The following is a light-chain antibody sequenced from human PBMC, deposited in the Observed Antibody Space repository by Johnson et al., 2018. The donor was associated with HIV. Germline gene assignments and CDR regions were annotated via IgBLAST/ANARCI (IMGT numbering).Light chain of an antibody. CDR1: SSNIGNNY. V-gene: IGLV1-51*02. CDR3: GTWDSGLSAHYV. Sequence: QSVLTQPPSVSAAPGQKVTISCSGSSSNIGNNYVSWYQQLPGTAPKLLIYENNKRPSGIADRFSDTKSGTSATLGITGLQIGDEADYYCGTWDSGLSAHYVFGTGTKGTVL. CDR2: ENN. J-gene: IGLJ1*01.